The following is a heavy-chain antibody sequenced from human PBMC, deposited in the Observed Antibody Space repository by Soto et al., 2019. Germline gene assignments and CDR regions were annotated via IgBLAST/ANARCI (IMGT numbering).Heavy chain of an antibody. Sequence: KPSETLSLTCAVYGGSFSGYYWSWIRQPPGKGLEWIGEINHSGSTNYNPSLKSRVTISVDTSKNQFSLKLSSVTAADTAVYYCARKGLAWGYYYYGMDVWGQGTTVTVSS. J-gene: IGHJ6*02. CDR1: GGSFSGYY. CDR3: ARKGLAWGYYYYGMDV. D-gene: IGHD3-16*01. V-gene: IGHV4-34*01. CDR2: INHSGST.